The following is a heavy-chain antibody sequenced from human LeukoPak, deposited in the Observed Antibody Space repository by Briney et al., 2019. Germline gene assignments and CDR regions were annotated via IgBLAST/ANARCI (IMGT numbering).Heavy chain of an antibody. CDR1: GYTFTDYH. CDR3: AYRGDTYGYEH. J-gene: IGHJ1*01. D-gene: IGHD5-18*01. CDR2: INPKSGDT. V-gene: IGHV1-2*02. Sequence: ASVKVSCKASGYTFTDYHIHWVRQAPGQGLEWMGWINPKSGDTNYAQNFQGRFTLTRDASISTGYMELSSLTSDDTAVYYRAYRGDTYGYEHWGQGTLVTVSS.